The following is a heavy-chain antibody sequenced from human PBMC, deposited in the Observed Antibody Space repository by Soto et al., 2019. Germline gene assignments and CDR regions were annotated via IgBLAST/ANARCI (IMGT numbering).Heavy chain of an antibody. CDR2: INQDGSSK. J-gene: IGHJ4*02. V-gene: IGHV3-7*01. D-gene: IGHD6-13*01. CDR1: GFTFSSYW. Sequence: EVQLVESGGGLVQPGGSLRLSCAASGFTFSSYWMSWVRQAPGKGLGWVATINQDGSSKSYVDSVKGLFTISRDNAKNSLYLPMNALRAEDTAVYYCVRDIRGSSSTNWGEGTLLTVSS. CDR3: VRDIRGSSSTN.